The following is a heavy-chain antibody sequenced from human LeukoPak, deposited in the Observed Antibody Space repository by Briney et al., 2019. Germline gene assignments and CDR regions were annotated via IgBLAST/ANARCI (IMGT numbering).Heavy chain of an antibody. CDR3: ARHPGLV. V-gene: IGHV4-59*08. CDR2: IYYSGST. CDR1: GGSISTYY. J-gene: IGHJ6*02. Sequence: SETLSLTCTVSGGSISTYYWSWIRQPPGKGLEWIGYIYYSGSTNYNPSLKGRITISVDTSKNQFSLKLSSVTAADTAVYYCARHPGLVWGQGTTVTVSS.